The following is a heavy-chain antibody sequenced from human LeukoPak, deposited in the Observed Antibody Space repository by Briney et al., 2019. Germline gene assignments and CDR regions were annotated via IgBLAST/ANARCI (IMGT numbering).Heavy chain of an antibody. CDR3: ASVKRGCSSTGCYPY. D-gene: IGHD2-2*01. J-gene: IGHJ4*02. CDR1: GGSISSGGYY. V-gene: IGHV4-30-2*01. CDR2: IYHSGST. Sequence: SETLSLTCTVSGGSISSGGYYWSWIRQPPGKGLEWIGYIYHSGSTYYNPSLKSRVTISVDRSKNQFSLKLSSVTAADTAVYYCASVKRGCSSTGCYPYWGQGTLVTVSS.